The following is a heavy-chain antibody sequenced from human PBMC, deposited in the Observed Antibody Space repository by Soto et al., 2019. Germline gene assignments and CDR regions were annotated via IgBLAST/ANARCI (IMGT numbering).Heavy chain of an antibody. D-gene: IGHD6-13*01. CDR1: GGSISSYY. CDR2: IYYSGST. J-gene: IGHJ4*02. V-gene: IGHV4-59*08. Sequence: QVQLQESGPGLMKPSETLSLTCTVSGGSISSYYWSWIRQPPGKGLEWIGYIYYSGSTTYNPSLKSRVTISVDTSKNQFSLKLSSVTAADTAVYYCARRYSSSFDYWGQGTLVTVSS. CDR3: ARRYSSSFDY.